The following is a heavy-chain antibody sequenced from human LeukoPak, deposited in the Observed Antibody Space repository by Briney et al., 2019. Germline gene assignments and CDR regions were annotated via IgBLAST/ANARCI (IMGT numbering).Heavy chain of an antibody. CDR3: ARLDCISDTCYNY. D-gene: IGHD2-21*01. J-gene: IGHJ4*02. CDR2: INYSGNS. CDR1: GDSISTDY. V-gene: IGHV4-59*08. Sequence: SETLSLTCIVSGDSISTDYWSWIRQSPGKRLEWIGYINYSGNSEYNPSLKSRVTISVDRSKKQVSLKMRSVTAADTAVYYCARLDCISDTCYNYWALGALVTVSS.